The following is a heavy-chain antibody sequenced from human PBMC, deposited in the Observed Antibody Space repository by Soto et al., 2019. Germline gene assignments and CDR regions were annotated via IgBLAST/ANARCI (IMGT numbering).Heavy chain of an antibody. CDR1: GFTFSSYA. Sequence: PWGSLRLSCVASGFTFSSYAMSWVRQAPGKGLEWVSAIIGSGGSTYYADSVKGRFTISRDNSKNTLYLQMNSLRAEDTAVYYCASSGGAVASSYYYYGMDVWGQGTTVTVSS. J-gene: IGHJ6*02. CDR3: ASSGGAVASSYYYYGMDV. D-gene: IGHD6-19*01. V-gene: IGHV3-23*01. CDR2: IIGSGGST.